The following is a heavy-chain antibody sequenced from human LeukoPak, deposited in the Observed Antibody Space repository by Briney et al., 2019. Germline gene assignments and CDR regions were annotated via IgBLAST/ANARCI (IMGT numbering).Heavy chain of an antibody. CDR1: GGTFRSYA. V-gene: IGHV1-69*05. CDR2: IIPMFGTA. Sequence: SVKVSCKASGGTFRSYAINWVRQAPGQGLEWMGGIIPMFGTANHAQKFQGRVTITRDTSASTAYMELSSLRSEDTAVYYCATNSCGGDCYVYAFDIWGQGTMVTVSS. D-gene: IGHD2-21*02. CDR3: ATNSCGGDCYVYAFDI. J-gene: IGHJ3*02.